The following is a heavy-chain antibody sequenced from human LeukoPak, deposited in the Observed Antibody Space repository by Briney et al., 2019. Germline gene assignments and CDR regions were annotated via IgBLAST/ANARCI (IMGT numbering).Heavy chain of an antibody. Sequence: SETLSLTCSVSGGSLSRYYWSWIRQPPGKGLEWIGCIFYSGSTNYNPSLKSRLSIAVDMSKNQFSLNLRSVTAADTAVYYCARHASATDTVVDWGQGALVTVSS. CDR2: IFYSGST. D-gene: IGHD2-15*01. CDR3: ARHASATDTVVD. J-gene: IGHJ4*02. CDR1: GGSLSRYY. V-gene: IGHV4-59*08.